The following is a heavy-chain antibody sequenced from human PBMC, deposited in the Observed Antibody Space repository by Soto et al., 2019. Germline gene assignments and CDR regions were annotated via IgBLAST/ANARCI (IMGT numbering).Heavy chain of an antibody. CDR3: ARAYLGRLPRRADYYYALDV. V-gene: IGHV3-13*05. Sequence: GGSLRLSCAASGCNFSTYDMHWVSPVPGKGLEWVSAIGSAHDPYYLGSVKGRFSISRENAKNSLYLQLNCLTNGDTAVYYCARAYLGRLPRRADYYYALDVWGQGTTVTVSS. D-gene: IGHD1-26*01. CDR2: IGSAHDP. J-gene: IGHJ6*02. CDR1: GCNFSTYD.